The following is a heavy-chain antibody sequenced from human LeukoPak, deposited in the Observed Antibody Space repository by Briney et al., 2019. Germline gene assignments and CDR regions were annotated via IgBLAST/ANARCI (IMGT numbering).Heavy chain of an antibody. CDR1: GFIFSNYY. Sequence: PGGSLRLSCAASGFIFSNYYMSWVRQAPGKGLEWGSVIYSGGSTNYTDSVKGRFIISRDISMYTLYLQMNGLRVEDTAVYYCARELQFHYYEFWGQGTLVTVSS. CDR3: ARELQFHYYEF. CDR2: IYSGGST. D-gene: IGHD4-11*01. V-gene: IGHV3-53*01. J-gene: IGHJ4*02.